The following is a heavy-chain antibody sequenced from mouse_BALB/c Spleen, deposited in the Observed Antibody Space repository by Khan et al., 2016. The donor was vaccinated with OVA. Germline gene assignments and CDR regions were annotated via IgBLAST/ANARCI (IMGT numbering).Heavy chain of an antibody. Sequence: EVQLVESGPGLVKPSQSLSLTCTVTGYSITSDYAWNWIRQFPGNKLEWMGYISYSGRTSYNPSLKSRISITRDQTKNQFVLQLNSVTTEDTATYYCARSVTITTVVATDFDYWGQGTTLTVSS. V-gene: IGHV3-2*02. CDR3: ARSVTITTVVATDFDY. J-gene: IGHJ2*01. CDR1: GYSITSDYA. D-gene: IGHD1-1*01. CDR2: ISYSGRT.